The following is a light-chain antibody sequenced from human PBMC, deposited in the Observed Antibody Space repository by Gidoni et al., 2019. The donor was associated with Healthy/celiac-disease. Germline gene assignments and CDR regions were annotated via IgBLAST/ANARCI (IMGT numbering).Light chain of an antibody. Sequence: DIQMTKSHSTLSASVGDRVTITCRASQSIGSWLAWYQQKPGKAPKLLIYDASSLASGVPSRFSGCGSGTEFTLTISSLQPDDFATSYCQQYNSYSLTFGGWTKVEIK. CDR1: QSIGSW. J-gene: IGKJ4*01. CDR3: QQYNSYSLT. CDR2: DAS. V-gene: IGKV1-5*01.